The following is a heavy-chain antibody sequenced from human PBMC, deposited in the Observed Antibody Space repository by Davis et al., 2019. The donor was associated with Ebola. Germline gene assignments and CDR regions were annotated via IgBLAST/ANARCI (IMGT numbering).Heavy chain of an antibody. CDR1: GFTFSDYY. D-gene: IGHD3-10*01. V-gene: IGHV4-34*01. CDR3: ARGRTTVRGDNWFDP. J-gene: IGHJ5*02. CDR2: INHSGSA. Sequence: ESLKISCAASGFTFSDYYMSWIRQPPGKGLEWIGEINHSGSANYNPSLKSRVTISVDTSKNQFSLKLSSVTAADTAVYYCARGRTTVRGDNWFDPWGQGTLVTVSS.